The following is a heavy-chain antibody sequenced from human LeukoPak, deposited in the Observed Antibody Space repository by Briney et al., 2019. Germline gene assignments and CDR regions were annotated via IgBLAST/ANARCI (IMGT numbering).Heavy chain of an antibody. V-gene: IGHV3-21*01. CDR2: ISGRSSHV. CDR3: GRAFPPLRTSSAGDL. D-gene: IGHD3-16*01. Sequence: PGGSLRLSCSASGFSFSEYDMNWVRQAPGKGLEWVSAISGRSSHVYYGESVKGRFTISRDNAKNSLCLQLDSLGVEDTAVYYCGRAFPPLRTSSAGDLWGQGTLVTVSS. CDR1: GFSFSEYD. J-gene: IGHJ1*01.